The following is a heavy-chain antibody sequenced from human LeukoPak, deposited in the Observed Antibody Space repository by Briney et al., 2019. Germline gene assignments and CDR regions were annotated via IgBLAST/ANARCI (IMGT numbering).Heavy chain of an antibody. J-gene: IGHJ4*02. CDR2: TYYRSRWYD. CDR1: GDSVSSNSAA. V-gene: IGHV6-1*01. CDR3: ARHRSGWLQSSFDY. D-gene: IGHD5-24*01. Sequence: SQTLSLTCAISGDSVSSNSAAWNWIRQSPSRGLEWLGRTYYRSRWYDDYAVSVKSRMTINPDTSKNQFSLKLSSVTAADTAVYYCARHRSGWLQSSFDYWGQGTLVTVSS.